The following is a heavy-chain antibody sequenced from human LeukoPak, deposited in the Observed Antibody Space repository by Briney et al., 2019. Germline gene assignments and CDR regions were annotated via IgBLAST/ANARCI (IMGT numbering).Heavy chain of an antibody. CDR3: ARDGDDYGDYGLDY. J-gene: IGHJ4*02. Sequence: SETLSLTCSVSGGSISSGSYYWSWIRQPAGKGLEWNGRIYTSGSTNYNPSLKSRVTISVDTSKNQFSLKLSSVAAADTAVYYCARDGDDYGDYGLDYWGQGTLVTVSS. CDR1: GGSISSGSYY. V-gene: IGHV4-61*02. CDR2: IYTSGST. D-gene: IGHD4-17*01.